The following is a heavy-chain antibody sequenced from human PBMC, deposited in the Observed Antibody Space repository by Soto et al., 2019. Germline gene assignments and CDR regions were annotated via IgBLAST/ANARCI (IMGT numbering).Heavy chain of an antibody. J-gene: IGHJ6*02. V-gene: IGHV1-69*01. Sequence: QVQLVQSGAEVKKPGSSVKVSCKASGGTFSSYAISWVRQASGQGLAWMGGIIPIFGTANYAQKLQGRLTITADESTFTAYMELSSLRSEDKAEDYCARDLAQLVPYYYYYSGMDVWGQGPTLTVSS. CDR2: IIPIFGTA. CDR1: GGTFSSYA. CDR3: ARDLAQLVPYYYYYSGMDV. D-gene: IGHD6-13*01.